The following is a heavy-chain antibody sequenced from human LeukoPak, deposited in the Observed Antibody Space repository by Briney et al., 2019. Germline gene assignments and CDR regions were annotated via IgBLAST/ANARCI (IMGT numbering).Heavy chain of an antibody. J-gene: IGHJ4*02. D-gene: IGHD3-10*01. V-gene: IGHV4-34*01. Sequence: SETLSLTCAVYGGSFSGYYWSWIRQPPGKGLEWIGEINHSGSTNYNPSLKSRVTISVDTSKNQFSLKLSSVTAADTAVYYCARHITMVRGVLYFDYWGQGTLVTVSS. CDR2: INHSGST. CDR3: ARHITMVRGVLYFDY. CDR1: GGSFSGYY.